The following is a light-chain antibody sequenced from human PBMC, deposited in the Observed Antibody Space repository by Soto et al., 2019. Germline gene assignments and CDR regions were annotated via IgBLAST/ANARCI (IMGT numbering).Light chain of an antibody. V-gene: IGLV2-14*01. J-gene: IGLJ2*01. CDR3: SSYTSSSTLGV. CDR1: SSDVGGYNY. Sequence: QSVLTQPASVSGSPGQSITICCTGTSSDVGGYNYVSWYQQHPGKAPKLMIYEVSNRPSGVSNRFSGSKSGNTASLTISGLQAEDEADYYCSSYTSSSTLGVFGGGTKVTVL. CDR2: EVS.